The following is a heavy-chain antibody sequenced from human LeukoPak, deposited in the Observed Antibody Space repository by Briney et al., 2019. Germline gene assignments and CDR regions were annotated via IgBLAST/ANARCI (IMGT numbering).Heavy chain of an antibody. Sequence: GASVNVSFQGSGKTFTRYDINWVRQATGQGLEWMGWMNPNSGITGYAQKFQGRLTITRNTSIGTAYMELSSLRSEDTAVYYCARPRQLWSYGMDVWGQGTTVTVSS. J-gene: IGHJ6*02. D-gene: IGHD5-18*01. CDR2: MNPNSGIT. V-gene: IGHV1-8*01. CDR1: GKTFTRYD. CDR3: ARPRQLWSYGMDV.